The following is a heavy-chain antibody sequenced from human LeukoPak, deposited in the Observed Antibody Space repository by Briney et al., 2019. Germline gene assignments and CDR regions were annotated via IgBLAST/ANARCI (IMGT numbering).Heavy chain of an antibody. CDR1: GGSFSGYY. D-gene: IGHD3-3*01. Sequence: SETLSLTCAVYGGSFSGYYWSWIRQPPGKGLEWIGEINHSGSTNYNPSLKSRVTISVDTSKNQFSLKLSSVPAADTAVYYCARTFRESYYDFWSGYSTLDYWGQGTLVTVSS. CDR3: ARTFRESYYDFWSGYSTLDY. CDR2: INHSGST. V-gene: IGHV4-34*01. J-gene: IGHJ4*02.